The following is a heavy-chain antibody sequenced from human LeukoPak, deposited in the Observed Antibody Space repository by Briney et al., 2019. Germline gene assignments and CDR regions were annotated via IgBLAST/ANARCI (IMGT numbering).Heavy chain of an antibody. V-gene: IGHV1-8*03. D-gene: IGHD6-13*01. Sequence: ASVKVSFKASGYTFTSYDINWVRQATGQGLEWMGWMNPNSGKTGYAQKFQGRVTITRNTSISTAYMELSSLRSEDTAVYYCARGYGYSSSWYYYYYYMDVWGKGTTVTVSS. CDR2: MNPNSGKT. CDR3: ARGYGYSSSWYYYYYYMDV. CDR1: GYTFTSYD. J-gene: IGHJ6*03.